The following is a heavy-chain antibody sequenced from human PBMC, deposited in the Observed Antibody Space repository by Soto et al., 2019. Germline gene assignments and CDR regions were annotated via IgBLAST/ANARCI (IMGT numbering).Heavy chain of an antibody. Sequence: ASVKVSCKASGYTFTGHYIHWVRQAPEQGPEWMGEIGPESGATRYAQKFQGRVTMTRDMSITTVYLQMHSLKTDDTAVYYCSRVDPSAKSPDYWGQGTLVTVSS. D-gene: IGHD2-15*01. J-gene: IGHJ4*02. CDR3: SRVDPSAKSPDY. CDR1: GYTFTGHY. CDR2: IGPESGAT. V-gene: IGHV1-2*02.